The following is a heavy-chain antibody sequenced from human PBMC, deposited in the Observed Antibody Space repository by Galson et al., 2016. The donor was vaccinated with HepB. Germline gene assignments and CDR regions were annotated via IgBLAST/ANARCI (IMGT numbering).Heavy chain of an antibody. CDR2: INPRSGTT. D-gene: IGHD5-24*01. V-gene: IGHV1-46*01. CDR1: GYTFTNYY. CDR3: ARGLSRDGPDVYFEY. Sequence: SVKVSCKASGYTFTNYYLYWVRQAPGQGLEWMGIINPRSGTTKDAQNFQGRITITRNTSTRTVYMDLSSLRSEDTAIYYCARGLSRDGPDVYFEYWGQGTVVTVSS. J-gene: IGHJ4*02.